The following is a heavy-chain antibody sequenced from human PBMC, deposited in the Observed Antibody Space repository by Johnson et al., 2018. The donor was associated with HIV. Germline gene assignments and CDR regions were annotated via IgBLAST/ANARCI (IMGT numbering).Heavy chain of an antibody. CDR3: ASGLAAARGAFDI. CDR1: GFTFSSYG. Sequence: VQLVESGGGVVQPGGSLRLSCAASGFTFSSYGMHWVRQAPGKGLEWVGRSRNRANGYTTEYAASVKGRFTISRDDSKNSLYLQMNSLNTEDTAVYYCASGLAAARGAFDIWGQGTMVTVSS. D-gene: IGHD6-13*01. V-gene: IGHV3-72*01. CDR2: SRNRANGYTT. J-gene: IGHJ3*02.